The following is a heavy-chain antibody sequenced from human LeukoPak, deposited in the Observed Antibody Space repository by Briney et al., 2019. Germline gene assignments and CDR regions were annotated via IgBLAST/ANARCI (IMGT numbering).Heavy chain of an antibody. CDR1: GYSFTSYW. CDR2: IYPGDSDT. Sequence: GESLKISCKGSGYSFTSYWIGWVRQMPGKGLEWMGIIYPGDSDTRYSPSFQGQVTISADKSISTAYLQWSSLKASDTAMYYCARLWGAAGNYYYYYYMDVWGKGTTVTVSS. CDR3: ARLWGAAGNYYYYYYMDV. D-gene: IGHD6-13*01. J-gene: IGHJ6*03. V-gene: IGHV5-51*01.